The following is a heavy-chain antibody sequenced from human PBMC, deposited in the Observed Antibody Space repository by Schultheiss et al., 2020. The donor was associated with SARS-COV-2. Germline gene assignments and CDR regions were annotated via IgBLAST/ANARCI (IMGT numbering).Heavy chain of an antibody. CDR2: INPIFGTA. CDR3: ATGVYSSGWYGRY. CDR1: GYTFTGYY. Sequence: SVKVSCKASGYTFTGYYMHWVRQAPGQGLEWMGWINPIFGTANYAQKFQGRVTITADESTSTAYMELSSLRSEDTAVYYCATGVYSSGWYGRYWGQGTLVTVSS. J-gene: IGHJ4*02. D-gene: IGHD6-19*01. V-gene: IGHV1-69*13.